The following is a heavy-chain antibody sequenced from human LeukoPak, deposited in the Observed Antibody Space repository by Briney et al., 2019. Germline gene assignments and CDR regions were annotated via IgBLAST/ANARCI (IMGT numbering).Heavy chain of an antibody. CDR1: GFTFSSYA. Sequence: HPGGSLRLSCAASGFTFSSYAMHWVRQAPGKGLEWVAVISYDGSNKYYADSVKGRFTISRDNAKNSLSLQMNSLRAEDTAVYYCARDIEASRWGQGTLVTVSS. D-gene: IGHD2-15*01. CDR3: ARDIEASR. CDR2: ISYDGSNK. V-gene: IGHV3-30*04. J-gene: IGHJ4*02.